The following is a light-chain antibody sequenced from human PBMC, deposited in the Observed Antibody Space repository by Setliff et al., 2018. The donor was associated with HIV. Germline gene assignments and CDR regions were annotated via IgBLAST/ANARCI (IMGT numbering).Light chain of an antibody. Sequence: SYELTQPPSVSVAPGKTAKITCGGDDIGTKTVHWYQQKPGQAPVVVVFDGSDRPSGIPERFSGSNSGNTPTLTISRVEAGDEADYYCQVWDRSSSHVVFGGGAKVTVL. V-gene: IGLV3-21*03. CDR3: QVWDRSSSHVV. CDR1: DIGTKT. CDR2: DGS. J-gene: IGLJ3*02.